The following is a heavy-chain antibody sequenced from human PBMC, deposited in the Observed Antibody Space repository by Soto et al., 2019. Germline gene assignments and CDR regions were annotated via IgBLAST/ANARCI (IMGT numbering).Heavy chain of an antibody. V-gene: IGHV1-46*01. CDR2: ISSSGGTT. J-gene: IGHJ4*02. CDR3: ARSLLTWLKSTLQV. Sequence: AAVKVSCKSSGYTFTSYYMHWVRQAPGQGLEWMGIISSSGGTTNYAQKFQGRVTMTRDTSTSTVYMELSSLRSEDTAVYYCARSLLTWLKSTLQVWGQGTLVTLSS. D-gene: IGHD3-9*01. CDR1: GYTFTSYY.